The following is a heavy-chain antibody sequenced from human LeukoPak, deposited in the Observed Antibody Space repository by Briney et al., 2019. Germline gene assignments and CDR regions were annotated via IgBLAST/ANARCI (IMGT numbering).Heavy chain of an antibody. CDR3: ARDRGGYSYGYYYYYYMDV. CDR2: IIPIFGTA. Sequence: EASVKVSCKASGGTFSSYAISWVRQAPGQGLEWMGGIIPIFGTANYAQKFQGRVTITADKSTSTAYMELSSLRSEDTAVYYCARDRGGYSYGYYYYYYMDVWGKGTTVTVSS. V-gene: IGHV1-69*06. D-gene: IGHD5-18*01. CDR1: GGTFSSYA. J-gene: IGHJ6*03.